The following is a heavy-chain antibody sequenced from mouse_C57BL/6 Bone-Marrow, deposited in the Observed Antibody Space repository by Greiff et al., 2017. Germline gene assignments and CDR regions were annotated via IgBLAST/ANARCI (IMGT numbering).Heavy chain of an antibody. CDR3: ARSLYYGSSFSPFAY. CDR1: GYTFTSYW. CDR2: IHPNSGST. V-gene: IGHV1-64*01. D-gene: IGHD1-1*01. J-gene: IGHJ3*01. Sequence: QVQLQQSGAELVKPGASVKLSCKASGYTFTSYWMHWVKQRPGQGLEWIGMIHPNSGSTNSNETFKSKATLTVDKSSSTAYMQLSSLTSEDSAVYYCARSLYYGSSFSPFAYWGPGTLVTVSA.